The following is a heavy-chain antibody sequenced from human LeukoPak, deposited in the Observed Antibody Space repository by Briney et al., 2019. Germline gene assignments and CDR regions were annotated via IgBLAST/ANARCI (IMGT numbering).Heavy chain of an antibody. Sequence: ASVKVSCKASGYTFTSYGISWVRQAPGQGLEWMGIINPSGGSTSYAQKFQGRVTMTRDTSTSTVYMELSSLRSDDTAVYYCARVQDTAMVLDAFDIWGQGTMVTVSS. CDR1: GYTFTSYG. J-gene: IGHJ3*02. V-gene: IGHV1-46*01. CDR3: ARVQDTAMVLDAFDI. CDR2: INPSGGST. D-gene: IGHD5-18*01.